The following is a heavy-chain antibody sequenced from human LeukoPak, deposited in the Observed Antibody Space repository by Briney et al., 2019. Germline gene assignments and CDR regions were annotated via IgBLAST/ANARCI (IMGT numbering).Heavy chain of an antibody. D-gene: IGHD7-27*01. Sequence: GGSLRLSCAASGFTFSSYGMRWVRQAPGKGLEWVSVIYSGGGTYYADSVKGRFTISRDNSKNTLSLQMNSLRAEDTAVYFCARGPGPSVSHAFDIWGQGTMVTVSS. J-gene: IGHJ3*02. CDR3: ARGPGPSVSHAFDI. V-gene: IGHV3-53*01. CDR1: GFTFSSYG. CDR2: IYSGGGT.